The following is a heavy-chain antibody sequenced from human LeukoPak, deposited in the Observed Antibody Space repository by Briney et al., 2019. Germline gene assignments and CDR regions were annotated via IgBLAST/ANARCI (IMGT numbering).Heavy chain of an antibody. CDR1: GFTLRTYS. CDR2: ISSDSSYI. J-gene: IGHJ4*02. V-gene: IGHV3-21*01. D-gene: IGHD2-21*02. Sequence: GALRLSCAASGFTLRTYSMNWVRQAPGKGLEWVSSISSDSSYIYYADSVKGRFTISRDNAKNSLYLQMNSLRAEDTAVYYCARDSGIVVVTAILDYWGQGTPVTVSS. CDR3: ARDSGIVVVTAILDY.